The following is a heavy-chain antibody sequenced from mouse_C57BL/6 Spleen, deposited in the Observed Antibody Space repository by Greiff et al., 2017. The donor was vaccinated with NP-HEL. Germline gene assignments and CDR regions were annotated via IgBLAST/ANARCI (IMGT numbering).Heavy chain of an antibody. J-gene: IGHJ1*03. CDR3: ASLYQLPYWYFDV. CDR1: GYTFTSYW. D-gene: IGHD2-12*01. V-gene: IGHV1-59*01. Sequence: QVQLQQPGAELVRPGTSVKLSCKASGYTFTSYWMHWVKQRPGQGLEWIGVIDPSDSYTNYNQKFKGKATLTVDTSSSTAYMQLSSLTSEYSAVYYCASLYQLPYWYFDVWGTGTTVTVSS. CDR2: IDPSDSYT.